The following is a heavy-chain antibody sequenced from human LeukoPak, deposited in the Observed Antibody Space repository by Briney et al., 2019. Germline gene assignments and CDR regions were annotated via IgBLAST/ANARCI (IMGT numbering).Heavy chain of an antibody. V-gene: IGHV3-53*01. CDR1: GFTVSSNY. CDR3: ARDRGGSYSVDAFDI. J-gene: IGHJ3*02. CDR2: IYSGGSI. D-gene: IGHD1-26*01. Sequence: PGGSLRLSCAASGFTVSSNYMSWVRQAPGKGLEWVSGIYSGGSIYYADSAKGRFTISRDSSKNTLYLQMNSLRVEDTAVYYCARDRGGSYSVDAFDIWGQGTMVTVSS.